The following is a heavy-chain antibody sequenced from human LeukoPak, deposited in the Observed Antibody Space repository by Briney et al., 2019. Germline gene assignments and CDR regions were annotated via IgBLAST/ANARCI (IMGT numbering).Heavy chain of an antibody. Sequence: SETLSLTCTVSGGSISSGGYYWSWIRQHPGKGLEWIGYIYYSGSTYYNPSLKSRVTISVDTSKNQFSLKLSSVTAADTAVYYCARVDPPLGSGIFYYGMDVWGQGTTVTVSS. CDR1: GGSISSGGYY. D-gene: IGHD3-10*01. CDR3: ARVDPPLGSGIFYYGMDV. V-gene: IGHV4-31*03. J-gene: IGHJ6*02. CDR2: IYYSGST.